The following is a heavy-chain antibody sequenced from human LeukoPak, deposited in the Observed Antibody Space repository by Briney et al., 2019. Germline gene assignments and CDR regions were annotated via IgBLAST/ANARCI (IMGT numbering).Heavy chain of an antibody. J-gene: IGHJ4*02. Sequence: GGSLRLSCAASGFTFSSYAMSWVRQAPGKGLEWVSAISGSGGSTYYADSVKGRFTISRDNSKNTLYLQMNSLRAEDTAVYYCAKAYPLGFLEWFHYYFDYWGQGTLVTVSS. CDR1: GFTFSSYA. V-gene: IGHV3-23*01. CDR3: AKAYPLGFLEWFHYYFDY. CDR2: ISGSGGST. D-gene: IGHD3-3*02.